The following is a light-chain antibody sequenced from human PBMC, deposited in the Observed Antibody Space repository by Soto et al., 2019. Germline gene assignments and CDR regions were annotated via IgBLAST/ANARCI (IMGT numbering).Light chain of an antibody. Sequence: QSVLTQPASVSGSPGQSITISCTGTSSDVGSYNLVSWYQQHPGTAPKLMIYEGSKRPSGVSNRFSGSKSGNMASLTISGLQAEDEADYYCCSYAGISSYVFGTGTKLTVL. CDR2: EGS. CDR3: CSYAGISSYV. V-gene: IGLV2-23*01. CDR1: SSDVGSYNL. J-gene: IGLJ1*01.